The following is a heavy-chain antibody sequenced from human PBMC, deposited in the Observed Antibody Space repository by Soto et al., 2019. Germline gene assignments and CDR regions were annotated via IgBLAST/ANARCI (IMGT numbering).Heavy chain of an antibody. V-gene: IGHV5-10-1*01. CDR3: ARTGLTGTRRANWFDP. Sequence: PGESLKISCKGSGYSFTSYWISWVRQMPGKGLEWMGRIDPSDSYTNYSPSFQGHVTISADNSISTAYLQWSSLKASDTAMYYCARTGLTGTRRANWFDPWGQGTLVTVSS. CDR1: GYSFTSYW. D-gene: IGHD1-7*01. CDR2: IDPSDSYT. J-gene: IGHJ5*02.